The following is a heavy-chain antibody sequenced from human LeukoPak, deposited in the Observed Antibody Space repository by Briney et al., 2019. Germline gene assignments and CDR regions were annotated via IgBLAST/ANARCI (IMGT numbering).Heavy chain of an antibody. J-gene: IGHJ4*02. CDR1: GGSISSSSYY. D-gene: IGHD6-13*01. V-gene: IGHV4-39*07. Sequence: SETLSLTCPVSGGSISSSSYYWGWIRQPPGKGLEWIGSIYYSGSPYYNPSLKSRVTISVDTSKNQFSLKLSSVTAADTAVYYCARLTRAAAGPPFDYWGQGTLVTVSS. CDR2: IYYSGSP. CDR3: ARLTRAAAGPPFDY.